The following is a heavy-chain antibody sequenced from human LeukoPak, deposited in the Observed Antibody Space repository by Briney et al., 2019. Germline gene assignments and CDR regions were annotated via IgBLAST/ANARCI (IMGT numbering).Heavy chain of an antibody. V-gene: IGHV3-7*01. CDR2: IKQDGSEK. D-gene: IGHD2-2*01. Sequence: GGSLRLSCAASGFTFSSYWMSWVRQAPGKGLEWVANIKQDGSEKYYVDPVKGRFTISRDNAKNSLYLQMNSLRAEDTSVYYCARLAYCSSTICLSHFDYWGQGTLVTVSS. CDR1: GFTFSSYW. CDR3: ARLAYCSSTICLSHFDY. J-gene: IGHJ4*02.